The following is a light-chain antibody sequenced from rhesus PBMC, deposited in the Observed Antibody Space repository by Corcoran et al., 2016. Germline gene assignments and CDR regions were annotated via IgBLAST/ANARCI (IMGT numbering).Light chain of an antibody. CDR2: AAS. V-gene: IGKV1-25*01. J-gene: IGKJ4*01. CDR3: QQRNSYPLT. CDR1: QGISSY. Sequence: DIQMTQSPSSLSASVGDRVTITCRASQGISSYLAWYQQKPGKALKLLIYAASILQNGVPSRFSGIGSGTDVTLTSGSLQPEDFATYYCQQRNSYPLTFGGGTKVELK.